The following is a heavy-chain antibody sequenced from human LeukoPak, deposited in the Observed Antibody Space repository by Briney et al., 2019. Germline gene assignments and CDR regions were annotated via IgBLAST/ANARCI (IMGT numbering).Heavy chain of an antibody. Sequence: PSETLSLTCSVSGGSISGYYWTWIRQPAGKGLEWIGRIYVSGSTNYSPSLKSRVTMSLDTSTNQFSLNLSSVTTADTAVYYCARESGAAYSVSGMDVWGKGTTVTVSS. CDR2: IYVSGST. J-gene: IGHJ6*04. CDR1: GGSISGYY. V-gene: IGHV4-4*07. CDR3: ARESGAAYSVSGMDV. D-gene: IGHD3-16*01.